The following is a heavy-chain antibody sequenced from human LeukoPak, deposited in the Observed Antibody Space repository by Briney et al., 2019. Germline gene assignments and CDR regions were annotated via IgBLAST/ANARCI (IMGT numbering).Heavy chain of an antibody. CDR1: GYTFTGYY. CDR3: ARDLIGYCSSTSCALYYYYMDV. J-gene: IGHJ6*03. D-gene: IGHD2-2*03. CDR2: INPNSGGT. V-gene: IGHV1-2*02. Sequence: GASVKVSCKASGYTFTGYYMHWVRQAPGQGLEWMGWINPNSGGTNYAQKFQGRVTMTRDTSISTAYMELSRLRSGDTAVYYCARDLIGYCSSTSCALYYYYMDVWGKGTTVTVSS.